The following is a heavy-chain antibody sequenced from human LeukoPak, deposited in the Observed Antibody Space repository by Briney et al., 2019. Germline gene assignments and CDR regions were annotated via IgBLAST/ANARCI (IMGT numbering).Heavy chain of an antibody. Sequence: SETLSLTCTVSGGSVSSTSSYWSWIRQPPGKGLEWVGYISYSVHSDYNPSLKSRVTISVDTSKNQFSLSLYSVTAADTAIYYCARVPAAGTGSDSWGQGTLVTVSS. J-gene: IGHJ4*02. CDR1: GGSVSSTSSY. CDR3: ARVPAAGTGSDS. V-gene: IGHV4-61*01. D-gene: IGHD6-13*01. CDR2: ISYSVHS.